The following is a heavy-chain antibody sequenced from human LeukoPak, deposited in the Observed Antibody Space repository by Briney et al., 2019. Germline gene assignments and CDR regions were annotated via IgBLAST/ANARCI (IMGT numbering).Heavy chain of an antibody. J-gene: IGHJ4*02. V-gene: IGHV4-34*01. D-gene: IGHD3-22*01. CDR3: ASLRPVVVVIHV. CDR2: INHSGST. Sequence: SETLSLTCAVYGGSFSGYYWSWIRQPPGKGLEWIGEINHSGSTNYNPFLKSRVTISVDTSKNQFSLKLSSVTAADTAVYYCASLRPVVVVIHVWGQGTLVTVSS. CDR1: GGSFSGYY.